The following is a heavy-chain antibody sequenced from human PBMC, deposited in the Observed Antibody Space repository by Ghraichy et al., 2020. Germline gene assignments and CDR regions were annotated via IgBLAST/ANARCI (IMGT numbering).Heavy chain of an antibody. D-gene: IGHD5-18*01. CDR2: INHSGST. CDR1: GGSFSGYY. Sequence: SETLSLTCAVYGGSFSGYYWSWIRQPPGKGLEWIGEINHSGSTNYNPSLKSRVTISVDTSKNQFSLKLSSVTAADTAVYYCARGKRRGYSYGNSYGMDVWGQGTTVTVSS. J-gene: IGHJ6*02. CDR3: ARGKRRGYSYGNSYGMDV. V-gene: IGHV4-34*01.